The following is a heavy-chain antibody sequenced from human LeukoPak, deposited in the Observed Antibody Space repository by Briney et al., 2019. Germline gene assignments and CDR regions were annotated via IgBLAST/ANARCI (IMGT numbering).Heavy chain of an antibody. V-gene: IGHV4-61*02. J-gene: IGHJ4*02. CDR3: ARGSTAARVDY. D-gene: IGHD2-2*01. CDR2: IYIRGTT. CDR1: GGSISSGSYN. Sequence: PSETLSLTCTVSGGSISSGSYNWSWIRQPAGKGLEWIGRIYIRGTTNYNPSLKSRVTISVDTSKNQFSLKLSSVTAADTAVYYCARGSTAARVDYWGQGTLVTVSS.